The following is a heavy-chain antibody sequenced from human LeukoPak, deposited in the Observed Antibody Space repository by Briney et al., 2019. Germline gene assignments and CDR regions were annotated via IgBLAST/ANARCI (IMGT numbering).Heavy chain of an antibody. J-gene: IGHJ4*02. V-gene: IGHV3-7*03. D-gene: IGHD6-25*01. CDR1: AFTFSNYW. Sequence: GGSLTLSCAASAFTFSNYWMSWVRQAPGKGLEWVANIKQDGSEKKYVESVKGRFTISRDNAKNSLSLQMNSLRVDDMAVYYCARGSGWLDYWGQGTLVTVSS. CDR2: IKQDGSEK. CDR3: ARGSGWLDY.